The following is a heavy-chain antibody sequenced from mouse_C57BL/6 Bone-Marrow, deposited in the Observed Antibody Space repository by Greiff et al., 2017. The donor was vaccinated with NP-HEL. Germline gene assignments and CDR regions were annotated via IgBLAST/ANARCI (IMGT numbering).Heavy chain of an antibody. CDR3: ARDGSRAWFAY. CDR2: IDPSDSYT. Sequence: QVQLQQPGAELVMPGASVKLSCKASGYTFTSYWMHWVKQRPGQGLEWIGEIDPSDSYTNYNQKFKGKSTLTVDKSSSTAYMQLSSLTSEDSAVYYCARDGSRAWFAYGGQGTLVTVSA. CDR1: GYTFTSYW. J-gene: IGHJ3*01. V-gene: IGHV1-69*01. D-gene: IGHD1-1*01.